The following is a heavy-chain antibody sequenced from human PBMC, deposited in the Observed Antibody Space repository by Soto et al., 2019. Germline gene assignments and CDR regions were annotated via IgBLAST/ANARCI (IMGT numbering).Heavy chain of an antibody. CDR2: IKSKNDGGTT. D-gene: IGHD3-3*01. CDR3: TSSNYDFWSGYYYYDH. Sequence: RLSCAAAGGNFSNAWVNRVSKAPGKGLEWVGRIKSKNDGGTTDYAAPVKGRFTISRDDSKNTLYLQMNSLKTEDTAVYYCTSSNYDFWSGYYYYDHWGQGTLVTVSS. CDR1: GGNFSNAW. J-gene: IGHJ4*02. V-gene: IGHV3-15*07.